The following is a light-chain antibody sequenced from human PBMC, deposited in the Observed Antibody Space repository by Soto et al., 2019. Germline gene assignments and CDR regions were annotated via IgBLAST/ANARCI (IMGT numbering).Light chain of an antibody. Sequence: QLVLTQPPSVSGAPGQRVTISCTGSSSNIGAGYDVHWYQQLPGTAPKLLIYANTNRPSGVPDRFAGSKSGTSASLDITGLQAEDEADYYCQSYDSSLSGHVVFGGGTKLTVL. V-gene: IGLV1-40*01. CDR2: ANT. CDR1: SSNIGAGYD. CDR3: QSYDSSLSGHVV. J-gene: IGLJ2*01.